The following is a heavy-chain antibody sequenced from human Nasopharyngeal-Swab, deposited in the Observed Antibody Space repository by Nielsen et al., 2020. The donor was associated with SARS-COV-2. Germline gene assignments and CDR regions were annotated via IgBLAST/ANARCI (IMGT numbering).Heavy chain of an antibody. J-gene: IGHJ2*01. V-gene: IGHV4-59*01. Sequence: SETLSLTCTVSGASISCYYWSWIRQPPGKGLEWIGYIYYSGTTDYNPSLKSRVTISVDTSKNQFSLNLTSVTAADTAVYYCARRLTLESFWYFDLWGRGTLVTVSS. D-gene: IGHD3-3*01. CDR2: IYYSGTT. CDR3: ARRLTLESFWYFDL. CDR1: GASISCYY.